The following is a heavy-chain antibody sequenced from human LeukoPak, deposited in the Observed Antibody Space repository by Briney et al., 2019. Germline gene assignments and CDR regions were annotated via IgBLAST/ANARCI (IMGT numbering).Heavy chain of an antibody. V-gene: IGHV1-18*01. CDR2: ISTYNGNT. CDR1: GYIFTNHG. J-gene: IGHJ3*02. CDR3: ARSGGWAYGDYDGFIAFDI. Sequence: ASVKASCKASGYIFTNHGISWVRQAPGQGLEWMGWISTYNGNTNYAQKLQGRVTMTTDTSTSTAYMELRSLRSDDTAVYYCARSGGWAYGDYDGFIAFDIWGQGTMVTVSS. D-gene: IGHD4-17*01.